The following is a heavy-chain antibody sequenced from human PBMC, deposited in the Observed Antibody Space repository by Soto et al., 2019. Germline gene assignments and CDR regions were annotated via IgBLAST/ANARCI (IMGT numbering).Heavy chain of an antibody. CDR1: GGTFSSYA. D-gene: IGHD1-26*01. CDR2: IIPIFGTA. J-gene: IGHJ4*02. Sequence: GASVKVSCKASGGTFSSYAISWVRQAPGQGLEWMGGIIPIFGTANYAQKFQGRVTITADKSTSTAYMELSSLRSEDTAVYYCARGAPGSYSPFYDYWGQGTLVTVSS. CDR3: ARGAPGSYSPFYDY. V-gene: IGHV1-69*06.